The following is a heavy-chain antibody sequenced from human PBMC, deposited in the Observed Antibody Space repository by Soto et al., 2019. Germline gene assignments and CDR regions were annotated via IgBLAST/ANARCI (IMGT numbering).Heavy chain of an antibody. V-gene: IGHV4-30-4*01. CDR3: ASSSLYGMDV. CDR1: GGSISSGYYY. Sequence: PSETLSRSCSVSGGSISSGYYYWSWICQPPVKGLEWIGNIYYSGNTYYNPSLTSRLIIXXXXSXKXFXLKXXSVTAADTAVYYCASSSLYGMDVWGQGTTVS. CDR2: IYYSGNT. J-gene: IGHJ6*02.